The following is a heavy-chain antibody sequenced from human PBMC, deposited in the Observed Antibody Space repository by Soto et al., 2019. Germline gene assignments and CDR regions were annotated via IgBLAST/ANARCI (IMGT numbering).Heavy chain of an antibody. CDR2: ISGSGGST. V-gene: IGHV3-23*01. J-gene: IGHJ4*02. Sequence: GGSLRLSCAASGFTFSSYAMSWVRQAPGKGLEWVSAISGSGGSTYYADSVKGRFTISRDNSKNTLYLQMNSLRAEDTAVYYCAKDQEAVVVVAATPAYFDYWGQGTLVTVSS. D-gene: IGHD2-15*01. CDR1: GFTFSSYA. CDR3: AKDQEAVVVVAATPAYFDY.